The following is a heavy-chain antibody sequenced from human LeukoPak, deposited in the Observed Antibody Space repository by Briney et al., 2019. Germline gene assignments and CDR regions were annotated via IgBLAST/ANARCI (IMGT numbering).Heavy chain of an antibody. CDR1: GGSISSGGYY. CDR2: IYYSGST. D-gene: IGHD5-12*01. V-gene: IGHV4-31*03. J-gene: IGHJ6*02. Sequence: SETLSLTCTVSGGSISSGGYYWSWIRQHPGKGLEWIGYIYYSGSTYYNPSLKSRVTISVDTSKNQFSLKLSSVTAADTAVYYCARESYSGYVPYYYYGMDVWGQGTTVTVSS. CDR3: ARESYSGYVPYYYYGMDV.